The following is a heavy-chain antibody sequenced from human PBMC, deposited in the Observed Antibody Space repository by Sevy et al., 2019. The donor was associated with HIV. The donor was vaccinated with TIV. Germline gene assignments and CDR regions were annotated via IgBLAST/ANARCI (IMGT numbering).Heavy chain of an antibody. CDR1: GFTFSSYA. CDR2: ISGSGGST. D-gene: IGHD3-10*01. CDR3: PVRVRGLKTSHYYYGMDV. J-gene: IGHJ6*02. V-gene: IGHV3-23*01. Sequence: GESLKISCAASGFTFSSYAMSWVRQAPGKGLEWGSAISGSGGSTYYADSVKGRFTISRDNSKNTLYLQMNSLRAEDTAVYYCPVRVRGLKTSHYYYGMDVWGQGTTVTVSS.